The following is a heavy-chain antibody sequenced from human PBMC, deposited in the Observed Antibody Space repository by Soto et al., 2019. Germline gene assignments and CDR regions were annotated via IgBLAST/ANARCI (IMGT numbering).Heavy chain of an antibody. CDR3: ARGGGILTGFSGPFMAFDI. CDR1: GYTFTSYD. V-gene: IGHV1-8*01. J-gene: IGHJ3*02. D-gene: IGHD3-9*01. Sequence: QVQLVQSGAEVKKPGASVKVSCKASGYTFTSYDINWVRQATGQGLEWMGWMNPNSGNTGYAQKFQGRVTMTRNTSISTAYMELSSLRSEDTAVYYCARGGGILTGFSGPFMAFDIWGQGTMVTVSS. CDR2: MNPNSGNT.